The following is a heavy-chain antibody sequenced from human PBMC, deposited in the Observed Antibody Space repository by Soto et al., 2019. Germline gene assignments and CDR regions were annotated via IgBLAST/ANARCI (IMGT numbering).Heavy chain of an antibody. CDR2: IIPIFGTA. D-gene: IGHD3-22*01. J-gene: IGHJ4*02. V-gene: IGHV1-69*01. Sequence: QVQLVQSGAEVRKPGSSVKVSCKASGGTFSRHAISWVRQAPGQGLEWMGGIIPIFGTANHAQKFQGRVTIIADESTSAFYIELSSLRSEDTAMYYCARGWGYDSNDYYYAYWGQGTLVIVSS. CDR1: GGTFSRHA. CDR3: ARGWGYDSNDYYYAY.